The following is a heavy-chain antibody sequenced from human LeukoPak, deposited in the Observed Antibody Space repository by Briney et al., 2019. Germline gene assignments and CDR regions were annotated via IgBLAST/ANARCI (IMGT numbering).Heavy chain of an antibody. CDR3: TTGDCGSTSCYTDYYYYYMDV. CDR1: GFTFSNAW. J-gene: IGHJ6*03. CDR2: IKRKADGGTT. V-gene: IGHV3-15*01. D-gene: IGHD2-2*02. Sequence: GGSLRLSCAASGFTFSNAWMSWVRQAPGKGLEWVGRIKRKADGGTTDYAAPVKGRFTISRDDSKNTLSLQMNSLKTEDTAVYYCTTGDCGSTSCYTDYYYYYMDVWGKGTTVTVSS.